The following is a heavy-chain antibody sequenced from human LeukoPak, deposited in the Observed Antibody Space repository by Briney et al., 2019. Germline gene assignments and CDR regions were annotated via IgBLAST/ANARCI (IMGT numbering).Heavy chain of an antibody. D-gene: IGHD4-11*01. J-gene: IGHJ6*03. CDR1: GFTFSDYY. CDR3: ARESSDYSYYYYYMDV. CDR2: ISSSGSTI. V-gene: IGHV3-11*04. Sequence: PGGSLRLSCAASGFTFSDYYVSWIRQAPGKGLEWVSYISSSGSTIYYADSVKGRFTISRDNAKNSLYLQMNSLRAEDTAVYYCARESSDYSYYYYYMDVWGKGTTVTVSS.